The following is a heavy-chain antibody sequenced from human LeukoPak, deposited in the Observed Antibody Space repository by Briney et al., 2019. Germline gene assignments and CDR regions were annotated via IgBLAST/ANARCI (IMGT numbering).Heavy chain of an antibody. CDR1: GGTFSSYA. Sequence: SVKVSCKASGGTFSSYAISWVRQAPGQGLEWMGGIIPIFGTANYAQKFQGRVTITADESTSTAYMELSSLRSEDTAVYYCARDIAGSGYDSNFDYWGRGTLVTVSS. J-gene: IGHJ4*02. V-gene: IGHV1-69*13. D-gene: IGHD5-12*01. CDR3: ARDIAGSGYDSNFDY. CDR2: IIPIFGTA.